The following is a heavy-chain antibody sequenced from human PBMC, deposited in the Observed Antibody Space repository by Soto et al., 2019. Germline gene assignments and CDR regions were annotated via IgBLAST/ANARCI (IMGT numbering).Heavy chain of an antibody. D-gene: IGHD4-4*01. J-gene: IGHJ6*02. CDR2: ISWNSDSL. CDR3: AKDMGRDYCNFGGRGYYHNGMDV. V-gene: IGHV3-9*01. Sequence: EMQVVESGGGLVQPGRSLRLSCAASGFTFDEYAMHWVRQVPGKGLEWVSGISWNSDSLGYADSVKGRFTISRDNAKNSLYLEMNSLRAEDTALYHCAKDMGRDYCNFGGRGYYHNGMDVWGQGTTVTVSS. CDR1: GFTFDEYA.